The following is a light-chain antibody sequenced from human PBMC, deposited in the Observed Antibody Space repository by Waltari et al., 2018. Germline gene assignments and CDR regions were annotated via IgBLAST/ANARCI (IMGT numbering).Light chain of an antibody. CDR3: CSYTSSDTYV. V-gene: IGLV2-14*03. J-gene: IGLJ1*01. CDR2: DAV. CDR1: RRDFSLFDY. Sequence: SALPQPASVSDSPGQSITISCTGTRRDFSLFDYVSWYQHRPGKAPRLIIYDAVKRPSGVSNRFSGSMSGYTASLTISGLQAEDEADYYCCSYTSSDTYVFGSGTTVTVL.